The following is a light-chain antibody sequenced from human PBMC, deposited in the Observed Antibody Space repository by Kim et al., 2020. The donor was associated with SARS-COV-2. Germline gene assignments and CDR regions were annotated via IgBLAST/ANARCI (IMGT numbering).Light chain of an antibody. CDR2: GNS. CDR3: QSYDISLIISV. Sequence: QSVLTQPPSVSGAPGQRVTISCTGSSSNIGAGYDVHWYQQLPGTAPKLLIYGNSNRPSGVPDRFSGSKSGTSASLAITGLQAEDEADYYCQSYDISLIISVFGGGTQLTVL. J-gene: IGLJ2*01. V-gene: IGLV1-40*01. CDR1: SSNIGAGYD.